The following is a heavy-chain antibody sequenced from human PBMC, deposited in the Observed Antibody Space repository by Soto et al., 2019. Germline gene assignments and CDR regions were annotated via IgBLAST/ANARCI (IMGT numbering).Heavy chain of an antibody. Sequence: PVGSLRLSCAASGFTFSIYAMSWVRHAPGKGLEWVSAISGSGGSTYYADSVKGRFTISRDNSKNTLYLQMNSLRAEDTAVYYCAKDSGYYDFWSGYPPPYGMDVWGQGTTVTVSS. D-gene: IGHD3-3*01. CDR3: AKDSGYYDFWSGYPPPYGMDV. CDR1: GFTFSIYA. V-gene: IGHV3-23*01. CDR2: ISGSGGST. J-gene: IGHJ6*02.